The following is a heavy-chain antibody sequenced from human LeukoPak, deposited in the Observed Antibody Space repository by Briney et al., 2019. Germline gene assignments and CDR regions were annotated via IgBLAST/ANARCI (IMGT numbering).Heavy chain of an antibody. CDR1: GFTFTRKA. CDR2: IDGSGGTT. Sequence: GGSLRLSCAASGFTFTRKAMAWVRQAPGKGLEWVSAIDGSGGTTFYADSVKGRVTISRVQSTNTVYLQMNSLRADDTAVYYCAKAHCSSTSCSRADNWGQGTLVTVSS. D-gene: IGHD2-2*01. V-gene: IGHV3-23*01. CDR3: AKAHCSSTSCSRADN. J-gene: IGHJ4*02.